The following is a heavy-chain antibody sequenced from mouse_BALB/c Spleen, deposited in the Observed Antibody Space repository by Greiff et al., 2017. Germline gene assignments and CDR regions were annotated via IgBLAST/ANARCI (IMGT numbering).Heavy chain of an antibody. V-gene: IGHV1S135*01. Sequence: EVQLQQSGPELMKPGASVKISCKASGYSFTSYYMHWVKQSHGKSLEWIGYIDPFNGGTSYNQKFKGKATLTVDKSSSTAYMHLSSLTSEDSAVYYCARLGNYGFYYAMDYWGQGTSVTVSS. D-gene: IGHD2-1*01. J-gene: IGHJ4*01. CDR3: ARLGNYGFYYAMDY. CDR2: IDPFNGGT. CDR1: GYSFTSYY.